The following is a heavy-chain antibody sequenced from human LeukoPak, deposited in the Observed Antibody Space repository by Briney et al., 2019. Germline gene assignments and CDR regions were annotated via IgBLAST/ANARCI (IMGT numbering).Heavy chain of an antibody. Sequence: GGSLRLSCAASGVTVSSTYMSWVRQAPGKGLEWVSVIYGGSSTYNADSVKGRFTISRDNSRNTLFLQMNSLRAEDTAVYYCARASKVEAFDVWGQGTMVTVSS. CDR3: ARASKVEAFDV. CDR2: IYGGSST. D-gene: IGHD2-15*01. J-gene: IGHJ3*01. CDR1: GVTVSSTY. V-gene: IGHV3-66*01.